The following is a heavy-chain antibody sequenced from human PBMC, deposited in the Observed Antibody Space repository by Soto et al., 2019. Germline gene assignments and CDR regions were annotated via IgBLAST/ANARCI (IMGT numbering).Heavy chain of an antibody. J-gene: IGHJ4*02. D-gene: IGHD6-13*01. V-gene: IGHV3-7*04. Sequence: DVQLVESGGGLVQPGGSLRLSCTASGLIFSNYGMTWVRQAPGKGPEWVANIKEDGSQIDYVDSVKGRFTVSRDNAKNSVYLQMNTLSVEDTAIYYCARGGSDSSWYWRDWGQGALVTVSS. CDR3: ARGGSDSSWYWRD. CDR1: GLIFSNYG. CDR2: IKEDGSQI.